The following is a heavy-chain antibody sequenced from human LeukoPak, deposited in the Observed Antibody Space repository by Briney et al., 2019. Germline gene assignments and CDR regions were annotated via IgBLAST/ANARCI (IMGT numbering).Heavy chain of an antibody. D-gene: IGHD3/OR15-3a*01. Sequence: GGSLRLSCVASGFSFGKYWMSWVRQAPGKGLEWVANIKLDGSEKNYVDSVKGRFTISRDNTKNSLYLQMNSPRAEDTAVFYCARDQYDTWSRRGNFDSWGQGTLVIVSS. CDR1: GFSFGKYW. CDR2: IKLDGSEK. CDR3: ARDQYDTWSRRGNFDS. V-gene: IGHV3-7*03. J-gene: IGHJ4*02.